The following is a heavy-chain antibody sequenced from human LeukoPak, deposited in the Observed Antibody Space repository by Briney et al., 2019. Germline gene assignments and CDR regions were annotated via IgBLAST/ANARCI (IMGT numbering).Heavy chain of an antibody. D-gene: IGHD2-15*01. V-gene: IGHV3-33*08. CDR3: ARDRSGTFDY. CDR2: IWYDGSNK. Sequence: GGSLRLSCAASGFTFSSYGMNWVRQAPGQGLEWVALIWYDGSNKYYADSVKGRFTISRDNSRNTPYLQMNSLRAEDTAVYYCARDRSGTFDYWGQGTLATVSS. CDR1: GFTFSSYG. J-gene: IGHJ4*02.